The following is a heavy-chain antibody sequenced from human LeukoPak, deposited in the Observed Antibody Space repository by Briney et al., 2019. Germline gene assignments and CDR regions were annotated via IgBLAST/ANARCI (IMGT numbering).Heavy chain of an antibody. J-gene: IGHJ3*02. Sequence: SETLSLTCTVSGGSISSYYWSWIRQPPGKGLEWIGYIYYSGSTYYNPSLKSRVTISVDTSKNQFSLKLSSVTAADTAVYYCARHLGGNGAFDIWGQGTMVTVSS. V-gene: IGHV4-59*04. CDR3: ARHLGGNGAFDI. CDR2: IYYSGST. D-gene: IGHD4-23*01. CDR1: GGSISSYY.